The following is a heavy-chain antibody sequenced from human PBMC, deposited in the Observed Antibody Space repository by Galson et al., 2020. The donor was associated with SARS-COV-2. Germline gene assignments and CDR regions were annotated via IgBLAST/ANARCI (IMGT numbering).Heavy chain of an antibody. V-gene: IGHV3-30-3*01. D-gene: IGHD3-10*01. J-gene: IGHJ6*02. CDR3: ARAGSGSYYYGMDV. CDR2: ISYDGSNK. CDR1: GFTFSSYA. Sequence: QAGGSLRLSCAASGFTFSSYAMHWVRQAPGKGLEWVAVISYDGSNKYYADSVKGRFTISRDNSKNTLYLQMNSLRAEDTAVYYCARAGSGSYYYGMDVWGQGTTVTVSS.